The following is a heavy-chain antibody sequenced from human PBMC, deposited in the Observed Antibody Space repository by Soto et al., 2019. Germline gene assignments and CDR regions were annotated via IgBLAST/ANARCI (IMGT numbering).Heavy chain of an antibody. V-gene: IGHV4-39*01. CDR3: ARLRDGYNSDY. Sequence: QLQLQESGPGLVKPSETLSLTCTVSGGSISSSSYYWGWIRQPPGKGLEWIGSIYYSGSTYYNPSLKSRVTISVDTSKNQFSLKLSSVTAADTAVYYCARLRDGYNSDYWGQGTLVTVSS. CDR2: IYYSGST. J-gene: IGHJ4*02. CDR1: GGSISSSSYY. D-gene: IGHD5-12*01.